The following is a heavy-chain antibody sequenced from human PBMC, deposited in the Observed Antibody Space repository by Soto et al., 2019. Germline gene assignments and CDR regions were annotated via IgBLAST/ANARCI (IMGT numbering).Heavy chain of an antibody. J-gene: IGHJ4*02. CDR3: AKDRVGATSGFDY. Sequence: EVQLVESGGGLVQPGRSLRLSCAASGFTFDDYAMHWVRQAPGKGLEWVSGISWNSGSIGYADSVKGRFTISRVNAKNSLYLQMNSLRAEDTALYYCAKDRVGATSGFDYWGQGTLVTVSS. CDR2: ISWNSGSI. CDR1: GFTFDDYA. D-gene: IGHD1-26*01. V-gene: IGHV3-9*01.